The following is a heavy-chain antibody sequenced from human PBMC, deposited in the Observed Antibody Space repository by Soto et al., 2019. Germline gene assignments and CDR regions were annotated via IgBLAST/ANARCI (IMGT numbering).Heavy chain of an antibody. CDR2: IYHGGST. Sequence: QVQLQESGPGLVKPSGTLSLTCAVSGGSISSSNWWSWVRQPPGKGLEWIGEIYHGGSTIYNPSLKSRVPISVDKSKHQFYMNLTSVTAADTAVYYCASADWSLRYFDYWGQGTLVTVSS. CDR1: GGSISSSNW. CDR3: ASADWSLRYFDY. J-gene: IGHJ4*02. D-gene: IGHD3-9*01. V-gene: IGHV4-4*02.